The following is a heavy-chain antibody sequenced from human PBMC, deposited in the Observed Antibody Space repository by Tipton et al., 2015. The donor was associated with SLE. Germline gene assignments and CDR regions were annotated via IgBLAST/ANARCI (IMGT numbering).Heavy chain of an antibody. V-gene: IGHV3-23*01. CDR2: ISGSGGST. CDR1: GFTFSSYA. J-gene: IGHJ4*02. CDR3: AVSFGGVVAAPFDY. D-gene: IGHD2-15*01. Sequence: SLRLSCAASGFTFSSYAMSWVRQAPGKGLEWVSAISGSGGSTYYADSVKGRFTISRDNSKNTLYLQMNSLRAEDTAVYYCAVSFGGVVAAPFDYWGQGTLVTVSS.